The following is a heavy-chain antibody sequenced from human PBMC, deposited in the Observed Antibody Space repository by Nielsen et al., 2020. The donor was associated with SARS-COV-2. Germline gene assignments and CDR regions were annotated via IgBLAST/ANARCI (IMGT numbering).Heavy chain of an antibody. Sequence: GSLRLSCTVSGGSISSYYWSWIRQPPGKGLEWIGYIYYSGSTNYNPSLKSRVTISVDTSKNQFSLKLSSVTAADTALYYCARTLYPYGSSGPLGAVDYFDYWGQGTLVTVSS. V-gene: IGHV4-59*08. CDR1: GGSISSYY. CDR2: IYYSGST. J-gene: IGHJ4*02. D-gene: IGHD3-22*01. CDR3: ARTLYPYGSSGPLGAVDYFDY.